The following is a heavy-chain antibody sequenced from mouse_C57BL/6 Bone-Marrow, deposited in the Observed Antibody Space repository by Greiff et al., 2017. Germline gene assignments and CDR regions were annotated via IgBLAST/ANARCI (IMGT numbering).Heavy chain of an antibody. CDR2: IDPEDGET. CDR3: APCESAY. Sequence: VQLKQSGAELVKPGASVKLSCTASGFKLKDYYMHWVKQRTEQGLEWIGMIDPEDGETKYAPKFQGKDTITADTSSNTAYLQISSLASDDTAVYYCAPCESAYWGQGTLVTVSA. CDR1: GFKLKDYY. V-gene: IGHV14-2*01. J-gene: IGHJ3*01.